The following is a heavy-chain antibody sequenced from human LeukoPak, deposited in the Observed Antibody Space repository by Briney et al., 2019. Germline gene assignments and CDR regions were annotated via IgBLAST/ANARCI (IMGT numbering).Heavy chain of an antibody. D-gene: IGHD3-22*01. CDR2: INHDGSNT. Sequence: GGSLRLSRATSGFTFTTFWMHWVRQAPGKGLVWVSRINHDGSNTNYADSVKGRFTISRDNAKNTVYLQMNSLRAEDTAVYYCVRDWGYDSSGYWQKYFDTWGQGTLVTVSS. V-gene: IGHV3-74*01. J-gene: IGHJ4*02. CDR1: GFTFTTFW. CDR3: VRDWGYDSSGYWQKYFDT.